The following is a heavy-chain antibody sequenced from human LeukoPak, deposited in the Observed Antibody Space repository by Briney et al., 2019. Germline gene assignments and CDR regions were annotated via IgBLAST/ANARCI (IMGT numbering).Heavy chain of an antibody. J-gene: IGHJ4*02. Sequence: PGGSLRLSCAASGFTFSSYEMNWVRQAPGKGLEWVSYISSSGSTIYYADSVKGRFTISRDNAKNSLYLQMNSLRAEDTALYYCARMVPYSGSYFLDYWGQGTLVTVSS. V-gene: IGHV3-48*03. CDR3: ARMVPYSGSYFLDY. D-gene: IGHD1-26*01. CDR1: GFTFSSYE. CDR2: ISSSGSTI.